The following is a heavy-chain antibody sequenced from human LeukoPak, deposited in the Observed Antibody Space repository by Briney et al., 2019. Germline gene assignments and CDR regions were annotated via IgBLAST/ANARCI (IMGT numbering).Heavy chain of an antibody. V-gene: IGHV3-23*01. D-gene: IGHD1-26*01. Sequence: GSLRLSCAASGFTFSTFAMIWVRQPPGKGLEWVSSIFPSGGEIHYADSVKGRFTISRDNFKNTVDLQVSGLKEEDTAVYYCARDWGQRGVGATLANWGQGTLVIVSS. CDR1: GFTFSTFA. J-gene: IGHJ4*02. CDR2: IFPSGGEI. CDR3: ARDWGQRGVGATLAN.